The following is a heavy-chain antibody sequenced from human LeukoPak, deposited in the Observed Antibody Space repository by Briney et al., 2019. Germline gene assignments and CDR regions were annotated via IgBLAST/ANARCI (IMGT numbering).Heavy chain of an antibody. Sequence: SGGSLRLSRAVSGFTVNSHYMSWVRQAPGKGLEWISLIYSGGSTFYADSVKGRFTISRDNSKNILYLQMNNLRAEDSAIYYCARDIAPSGYFSTAFDSWGQGTLVTVSS. V-gene: IGHV3-53*01. D-gene: IGHD3-22*01. J-gene: IGHJ4*02. CDR3: ARDIAPSGYFSTAFDS. CDR1: GFTVNSHY. CDR2: IYSGGST.